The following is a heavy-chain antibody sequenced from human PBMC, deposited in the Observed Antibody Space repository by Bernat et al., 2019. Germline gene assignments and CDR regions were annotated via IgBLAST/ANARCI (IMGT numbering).Heavy chain of an antibody. J-gene: IGHJ5*01. Sequence: EVQLVESGGGLVQPGGSLRLSCAASGFTFSGYSMNWLRQAPGKGLEWVSYISSSSRNINYADSVKGRFTISRDNAKNSQYLQMNSLRAEDTAVYYCARVGYCRDTNDKDYNWFDPWGQGTPVTVSS. CDR3: ARVGYCRDTNDKDYNWFDP. CDR1: GFTFSGYS. D-gene: IGHD2-2*01. CDR2: ISSSSRNI. V-gene: IGHV3-48*04.